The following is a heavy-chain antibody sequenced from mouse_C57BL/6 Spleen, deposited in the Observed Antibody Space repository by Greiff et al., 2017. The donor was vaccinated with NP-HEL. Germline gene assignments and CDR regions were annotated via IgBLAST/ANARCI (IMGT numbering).Heavy chain of an antibody. CDR1: GFTIKNTY. Sequence: CVAELVRPGASVQFSCTASGFTIKNTYMHWVKQRHVQGLERIGRIDPVNGNTKYAPKFQGKATITANTSSNTAYQQISSLSSEDPAIYYCAAINDGYTAWFADWGQGTLVTVAA. CDR2: IDPVNGNT. J-gene: IGHJ3*01. V-gene: IGHV14-3*01. CDR3: AAINDGYTAWFAD. D-gene: IGHD2-3*01.